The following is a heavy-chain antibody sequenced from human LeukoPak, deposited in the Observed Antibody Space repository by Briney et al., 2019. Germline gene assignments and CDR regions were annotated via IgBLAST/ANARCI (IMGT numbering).Heavy chain of an antibody. Sequence: GGSLRLSCAASGFTFSSYNMNWVRQAPGKGLEWVAVIYSGGSTYYADSVKGRFTISRDNSKNTLYLQMNSLKAEDTAVYYCARGDPNDYWGQGTLVTVSS. CDR1: GFTFSSYN. CDR3: ARGDPNDY. CDR2: IYSGGST. J-gene: IGHJ4*02. V-gene: IGHV3-53*01.